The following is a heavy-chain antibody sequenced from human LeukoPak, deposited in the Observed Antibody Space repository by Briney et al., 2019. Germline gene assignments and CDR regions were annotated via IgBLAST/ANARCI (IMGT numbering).Heavy chain of an antibody. Sequence: SGTLSLTCTVSGGSISSYSWSWIRQPPGKGLEWIGYIYYSGSTNYNPSLKSRVAISVDTSKNQFSLRLSSVTAADTAVYYCARWTYYYDSSGYSYWDFDHWGQGTLVTVSS. D-gene: IGHD3-22*01. CDR1: GGSISSYS. J-gene: IGHJ4*02. V-gene: IGHV4-59*01. CDR3: ARWTYYYDSSGYSYWDFDH. CDR2: IYYSGST.